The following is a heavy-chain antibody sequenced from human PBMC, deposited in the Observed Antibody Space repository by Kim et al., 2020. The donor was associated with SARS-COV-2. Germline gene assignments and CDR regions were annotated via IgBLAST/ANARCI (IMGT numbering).Heavy chain of an antibody. CDR1: GFTFGDYG. V-gene: IGHV3-9*01. J-gene: IGHJ4*02. CDR2: ISCNSGSI. CDR3: ANGGSGATTFDS. D-gene: IGHD3-16*01. Sequence: GGSLRLSCAASGFTFGDYGMHWVRQAPGKGLEWVSGISCNSGSIAYADSVKGRFTISRDNVKNSLYLQMNSLRAEDTALYYCANGGSGATTFDSWGQGTLVTVSS.